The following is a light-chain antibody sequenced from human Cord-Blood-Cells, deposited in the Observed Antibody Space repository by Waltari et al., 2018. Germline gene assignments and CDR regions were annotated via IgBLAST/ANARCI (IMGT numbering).Light chain of an antibody. CDR2: EGS. CDR3: CSYAGSSTWV. J-gene: IGLJ3*02. CDR1: SSDVGSYNL. Sequence: QSALTQPASVSGSPGQSITISCTGTSSDVGSYNLVSGYQQHPGKAPKLMIYEGSKRPSGVSNRFSGSKSGNTVSLTSSGLQAEDEADYYCCSYAGSSTWVFGGGTKLTVL. V-gene: IGLV2-23*01.